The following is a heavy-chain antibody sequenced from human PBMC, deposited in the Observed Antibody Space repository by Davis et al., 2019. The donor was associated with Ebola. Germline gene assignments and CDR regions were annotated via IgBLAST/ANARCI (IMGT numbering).Heavy chain of an antibody. D-gene: IGHD3-3*02. V-gene: IGHV4-59*08. CDR3: ARLTLASVPDIVDH. CDR1: GASITTYY. J-gene: IGHJ4*02. CDR2: IFHTGSA. Sequence: MPSETLSLTCSVSGASITTYYWSWVRQPPGKRLEWIGYIFHTGSADYNPSLESRVTISVDTSKNQFSLKVSSVTAADTAVYYCARLTLASVPDIVDHWGQGSLVTVSP.